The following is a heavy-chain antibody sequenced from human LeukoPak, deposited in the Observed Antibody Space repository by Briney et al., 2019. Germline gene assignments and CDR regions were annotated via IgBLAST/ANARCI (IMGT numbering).Heavy chain of an antibody. D-gene: IGHD5-24*01. CDR2: ISGSGGST. Sequence: GGSLRLSCAASGFTFSSYAMSWVRQAPGKGLEWVSAISGSGGSTYYADSMKGRFTISRDNSKNTLYLQMNSLRAEDTAVYYCAKTVEMATIRSLIDYWGQGTLVTVSS. CDR3: AKTVEMATIRSLIDY. CDR1: GFTFSSYA. J-gene: IGHJ4*02. V-gene: IGHV3-23*01.